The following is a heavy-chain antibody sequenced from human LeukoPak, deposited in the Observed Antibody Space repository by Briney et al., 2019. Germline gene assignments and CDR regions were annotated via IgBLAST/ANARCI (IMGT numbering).Heavy chain of an antibody. CDR3: AKQQMVQGYFQH. CDR2: LSDSDGST. Sequence: HAGGSLRLSCAASGFTFIYYGMSCVRQAPGKGLEWVSGLSDSDGSTYYADSVKGRFTISSDTSKNTLYLQMNNLRDEDSGLYYCAKQQMVQGYFQHWGQGTFVTVSS. V-gene: IGHV3-23*01. CDR1: GFTFIYYG. D-gene: IGHD6-13*01. J-gene: IGHJ1*01.